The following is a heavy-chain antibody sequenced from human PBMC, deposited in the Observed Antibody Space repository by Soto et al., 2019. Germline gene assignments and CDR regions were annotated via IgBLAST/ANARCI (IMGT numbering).Heavy chain of an antibody. V-gene: IGHV3-30-3*01. CDR3: ARDYWGGDYEYSYYYYGMDV. D-gene: IGHD2-21*02. Sequence: QVQLVESEGGVVQPGRSLRLSCAASGFTFSSYAMHWVRQAPGKGLEWVAVISYDGSNKYYADSVKGRFTISRDNSKNTLYLQMNSLRAEDTAVYYCARDYWGGDYEYSYYYYGMDVWGQGTTVTVSS. J-gene: IGHJ6*02. CDR1: GFTFSSYA. CDR2: ISYDGSNK.